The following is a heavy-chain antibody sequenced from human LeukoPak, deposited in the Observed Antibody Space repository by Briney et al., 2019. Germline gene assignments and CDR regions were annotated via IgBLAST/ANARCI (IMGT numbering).Heavy chain of an antibody. CDR1: GYTFTSYD. CDR3: ARGKGCSTTNCAENWFDP. Sequence: ASVKVSCKASGYTFTSYDIIWVRQATGQGLEWMGWMNPNSGNTGYAQKFQGRVTITRHTSISTAYMELSSLRSEDTAVYYCARGKGCSTTNCAENWFDPWGQGTLVTVSS. D-gene: IGHD2-2*01. J-gene: IGHJ5*02. CDR2: MNPNSGNT. V-gene: IGHV1-8*03.